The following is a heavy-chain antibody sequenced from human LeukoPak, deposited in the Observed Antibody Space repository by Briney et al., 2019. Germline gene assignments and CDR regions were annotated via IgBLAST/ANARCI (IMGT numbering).Heavy chain of an antibody. D-gene: IGHD3-10*01. CDR2: IRYDGSNK. V-gene: IGHV3-30*02. Sequence: PGGSLRLSCAASGFTFSSYGMHWVRQAPGKGLEWVALIRYDGSNKYYADSVKGRFTISRDNSKNTLYLQMNSLRAEDTAVYYCAKDMLTMVRGVIEYYFDYWGQGTLVTVSS. CDR3: AKDMLTMVRGVIEYYFDY. J-gene: IGHJ4*02. CDR1: GFTFSSYG.